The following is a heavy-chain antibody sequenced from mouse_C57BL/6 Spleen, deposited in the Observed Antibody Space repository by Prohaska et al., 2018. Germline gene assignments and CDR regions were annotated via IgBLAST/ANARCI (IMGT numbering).Heavy chain of an antibody. D-gene: IGHD2-13*01. CDR2: INTNSGST. J-gene: IGHJ2*01. V-gene: IGHV1-64*01. CDR1: VYTFTSYW. Sequence: QVQLQQPAAELVKPGASVKLSCEASVYTFTSYWMHCVKQRRRQGLKWIGMINTNSGSTNDNDKFKSKATMTVDKSSSRDYMQVSRVTSEDTAVDYCARDYDDWGKGTTLTVSS. CDR3: ARDYDD.